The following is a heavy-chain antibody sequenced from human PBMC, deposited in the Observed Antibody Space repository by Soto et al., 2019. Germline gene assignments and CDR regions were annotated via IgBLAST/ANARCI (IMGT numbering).Heavy chain of an antibody. J-gene: IGHJ4*01. CDR1: GFTFSNNA. D-gene: IGHD3-3*01. CDR2: ISYDSSEI. CDR3: AIARVADSSLDH. V-gene: IGHV3-30*01. Sequence: VGSLRLSCVGSGFTFSNNAMHWVRQAPGKGLEWVAFISYDSSEIFYADSVKGRFTISRDNPENTLFLHMNNPRADDTAVYYCAIARVADSSLDHWGQRILVTVSS.